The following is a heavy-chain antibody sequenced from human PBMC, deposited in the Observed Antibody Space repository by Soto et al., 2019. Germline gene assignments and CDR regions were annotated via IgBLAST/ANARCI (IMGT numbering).Heavy chain of an antibody. J-gene: IGHJ5*02. D-gene: IGHD4-17*01. V-gene: IGHV1-69*06. Sequence: SVKVSCKASGGTFSSYAISWVRQAPGQGLEWMGGIIPIFGTANYVQKFQGRVTITADKSTSTAYMELSSLRSEDTAVYYCARDRYGDYGTNWFDPWSQGTLVTVSS. CDR1: GGTFSSYA. CDR2: IIPIFGTA. CDR3: ARDRYGDYGTNWFDP.